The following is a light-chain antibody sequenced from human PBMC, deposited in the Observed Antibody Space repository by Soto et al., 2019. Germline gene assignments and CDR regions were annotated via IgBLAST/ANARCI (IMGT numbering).Light chain of an antibody. J-gene: IGLJ1*01. CDR3: CSYAGGYTFV. V-gene: IGLV2-11*01. Sequence: QSVLTQPRSVSGSPGQSVTISCTGTSNDVGDYDYVSWYQQYPGKAPKLIIYDVSKRPSGVPDRFSGSKSGNTASLTISALQAEDEADYYCCSYAGGYTFVFGTGTKLTVL. CDR1: SNDVGDYDY. CDR2: DVS.